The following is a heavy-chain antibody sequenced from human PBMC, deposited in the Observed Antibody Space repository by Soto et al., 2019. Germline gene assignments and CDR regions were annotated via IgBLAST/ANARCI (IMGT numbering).Heavy chain of an antibody. D-gene: IGHD2-15*01. Sequence: QLQLQESGPGLVKPSETLSLTCTVSGGSISSSSYYWGWIRQPPGKGLEWIGSIYYSGSTHYNPPHDSRVTKSVDTSKNQFSLSLSSVTAADTAVYYCARQPFSGASCLFCYYYYMDVWGKGTTVTVSS. CDR1: GGSISSSSYY. CDR3: ARQPFSGASCLFCYYYYMDV. CDR2: IYYSGST. V-gene: IGHV4-39*01. J-gene: IGHJ6*03.